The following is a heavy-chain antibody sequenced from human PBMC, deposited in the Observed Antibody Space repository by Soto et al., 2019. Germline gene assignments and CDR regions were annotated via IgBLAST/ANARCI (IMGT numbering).Heavy chain of an antibody. CDR2: VYFSGNT. CDR1: GGSLSSYY. Sequence: QVQLQESGPGLVKPSETLSLTCTVSGGSLSSYYWTWIRQSPGKGLEWIGYVYFSGNTNYHPSLKSRVTISRDTSRNKFSLRLASVTAADTAFYYCGSVRPSGYVLSWGQGTLVTVSS. V-gene: IGHV4-59*01. D-gene: IGHD6-25*01. J-gene: IGHJ5*02. CDR3: GSVRPSGYVLS.